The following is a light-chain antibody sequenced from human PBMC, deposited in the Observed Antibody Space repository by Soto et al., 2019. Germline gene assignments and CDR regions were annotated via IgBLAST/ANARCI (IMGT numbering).Light chain of an antibody. CDR3: QQYNNWPRT. V-gene: IGKV3-15*01. J-gene: IGKJ1*01. CDR1: QSVSAN. CDR2: AAS. Sequence: EIVMTQSPATLSVSPGERATLSCRASQSVSANLAWYQQKPGQSPRLLVYAASTRATGIPARFSGSGSGTEFTLTIGRLQSEYCAVYYCQQYNNWPRTFGQGTKVEIK.